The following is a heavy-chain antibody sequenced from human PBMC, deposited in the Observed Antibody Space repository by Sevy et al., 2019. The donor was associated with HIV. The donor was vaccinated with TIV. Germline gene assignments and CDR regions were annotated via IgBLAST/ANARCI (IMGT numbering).Heavy chain of an antibody. CDR1: GFAVSDNC. D-gene: IGHD4-4*01. CDR2: IFSGGRT. Sequence: GGSLRLSCAVSGFAVSDNCMSWVRQSPGKGLEWVSVIFSGGRTSYADSVKARFTVSRDGSKNTLYLQIDNLRAEDTATYYCARDRVVHNDYIFVAYYYGMDVWGQGTTVTVSS. CDR3: ARDRVVHNDYIFVAYYYGMDV. J-gene: IGHJ6*02. V-gene: IGHV3-53*01.